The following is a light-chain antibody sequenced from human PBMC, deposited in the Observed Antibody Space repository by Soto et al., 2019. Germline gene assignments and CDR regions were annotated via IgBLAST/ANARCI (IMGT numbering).Light chain of an antibody. J-gene: IGKJ1*01. V-gene: IGKV1-5*01. Sequence: DIQLTQSPSTLSASVGDRITITCRASQSIGTWLALYQHRPGEGPKLLIHDASSLESGVPSRFSGSGSATEFSLTISSLESGDSGTYHCQQYATYAPSTFGQGTKVEIK. CDR2: DAS. CDR3: QQYATYAPST. CDR1: QSIGTW.